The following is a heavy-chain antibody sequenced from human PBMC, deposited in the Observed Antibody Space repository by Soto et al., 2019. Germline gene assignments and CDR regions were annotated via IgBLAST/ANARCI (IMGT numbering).Heavy chain of an antibody. V-gene: IGHV1-18*04. CDR2: VSGNNGAS. J-gene: IGHJ5*01. Sequence: ASVQVSYKASGYTSADFGISWVRQAPGQALEWMGWVSGNNGASNPAPKVQGRITMTLDTSTGVSYMALRSMRSDDTAIYYCVRDQKYFRVNGNWFDSWGQGTLVTVSS. D-gene: IGHD2-2*01. CDR3: VRDQKYFRVNGNWFDS. CDR1: GYTSADFG.